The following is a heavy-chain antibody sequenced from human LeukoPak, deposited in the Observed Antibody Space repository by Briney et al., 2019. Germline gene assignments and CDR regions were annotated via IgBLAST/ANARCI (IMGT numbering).Heavy chain of an antibody. J-gene: IGHJ6*02. Sequence: SETLSLTCTVSGGSISSYYWSWIRQPPGKGLEWIGYIYYSGSTNYDPSLKSRVTISVDTSKNQFSLKLSSVTAADTAVYYCARDLGSSWYGVGMDVWGQGTTVTVSS. D-gene: IGHD6-13*01. CDR2: IYYSGST. V-gene: IGHV4-59*01. CDR1: GGSISSYY. CDR3: ARDLGSSWYGVGMDV.